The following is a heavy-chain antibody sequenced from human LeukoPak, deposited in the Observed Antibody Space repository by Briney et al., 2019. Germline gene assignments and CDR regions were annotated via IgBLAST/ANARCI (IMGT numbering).Heavy chain of an antibody. J-gene: IGHJ4*02. V-gene: IGHV4-34*01. CDR2: INHSGST. CDR3: ARGVEIFYYFDY. CDR1: GGSFSGYY. Sequence: SETLSLTCAVYGGSFSGYYWSWIRQPPGKGLEWIGEINHSGSTNYNPPLKSRVTISVDTSKNQFSLKLSSVTAADTAVYYCARGVEIFYYFDYCGQGTLVTVSS. D-gene: IGHD5-24*01.